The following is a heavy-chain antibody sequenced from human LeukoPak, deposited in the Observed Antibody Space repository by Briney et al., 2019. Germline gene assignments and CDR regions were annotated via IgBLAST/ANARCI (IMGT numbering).Heavy chain of an antibody. V-gene: IGHV3-15*01. J-gene: IGHJ4*02. D-gene: IGHD4-17*01. CDR3: NTEATVND. CDR2: IKIKTDGGKT. Sequence: GGPLRLSCAASGFTFSNAWMSWVRQAPGKGLEWVGRIKIKTDGGKTDYASTVTRRFHLSRDASKHTLYLQMNSLKTEDTAVYYCNTEATVNDWGQGTLVTVSS. CDR1: GFTFSNAW.